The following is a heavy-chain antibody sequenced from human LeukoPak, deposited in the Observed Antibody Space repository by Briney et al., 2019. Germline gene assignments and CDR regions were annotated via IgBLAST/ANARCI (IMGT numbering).Heavy chain of an antibody. D-gene: IGHD6-13*01. J-gene: IGHJ4*02. CDR3: ARTRYSSSWYALDY. Sequence: PGGSLRLSCAASGFTFSSYGMHWVRQAPGKGLEWVAVIWYDGSNKYYADSVKGRLTISRDNSKNTLYLQMNSLRAEDTAVYYCARTRYSSSWYALDYWGQGTLVTVSS. CDR1: GFTFSSYG. CDR2: IWYDGSNK. V-gene: IGHV3-33*01.